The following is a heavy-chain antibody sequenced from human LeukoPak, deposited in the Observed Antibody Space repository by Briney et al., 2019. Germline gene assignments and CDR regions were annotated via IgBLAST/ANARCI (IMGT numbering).Heavy chain of an antibody. CDR1: GGSISSSSYY. CDR2: IYYSGST. J-gene: IGHJ4*02. CDR3: ARLEVYYDFWSGYPYYFDY. Sequence: SETLSLTCTVSGGSISSSSYYWGRIRQPPGKGLEWIGSIYYSGSTYYNPSLKSRVTISVDTSKNQFSLKLSSVTAADTAVYYCARLEVYYDFWSGYPYYFDYWGQGTLVTVSS. D-gene: IGHD3-3*01. V-gene: IGHV4-39*01.